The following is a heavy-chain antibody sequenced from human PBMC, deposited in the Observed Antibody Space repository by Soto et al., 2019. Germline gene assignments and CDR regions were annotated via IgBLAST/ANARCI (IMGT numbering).Heavy chain of an antibody. V-gene: IGHV1-8*01. CDR2: MNPNSGNT. D-gene: IGHD2-15*01. CDR3: ARGGGYCSGGSCWKVIGREINY. CDR1: GYTFTSYD. J-gene: IGHJ4*02. Sequence: ASVKVSCKASGYTFTSYDINWVRQATGQGLEWMGWMNPNSGNTGYAQKFQGRVTMTRNTSISTAYMELSSLRSEDTAVYYCARGGGYCSGGSCWKVIGREINYWGQGTLVTVSS.